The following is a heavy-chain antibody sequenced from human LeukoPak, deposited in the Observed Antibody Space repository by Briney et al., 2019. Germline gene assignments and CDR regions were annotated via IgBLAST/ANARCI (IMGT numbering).Heavy chain of an antibody. CDR1: GFDFSDFA. J-gene: IGHJ4*02. Sequence: GGSLRLSCVASGFDFSDFAMNWVRQAPGKGLEWVSYITKTSGTISYADSVKGRFTISRDNAKKSLYLQMNSLRGEDTAVYYCARDSSSWPLDHWGQGTLVTVSS. V-gene: IGHV3-48*04. D-gene: IGHD2-15*01. CDR2: ITKTSGTI. CDR3: ARDSSSWPLDH.